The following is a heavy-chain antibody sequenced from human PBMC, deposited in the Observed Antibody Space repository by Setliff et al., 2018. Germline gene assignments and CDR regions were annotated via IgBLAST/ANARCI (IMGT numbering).Heavy chain of an antibody. CDR2: INPNSGGT. D-gene: IGHD3-9*01. CDR3: ARASSLTRKHLAFDL. V-gene: IGHV1-2*04. J-gene: IGHJ3*01. Sequence: ASVKVSCKASGYTFTGYYMHWVRQAPGQGLEWMGWINPNSGGTNYAQKFQGWVTMTRDTSISTAYMELSRLRSDDTAVYYCARASSLTRKHLAFDLWGQGTMVTVSS. CDR1: GYTFTGYY.